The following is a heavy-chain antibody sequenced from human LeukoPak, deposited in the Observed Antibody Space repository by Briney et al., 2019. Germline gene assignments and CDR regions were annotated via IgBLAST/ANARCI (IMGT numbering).Heavy chain of an antibody. V-gene: IGHV4-38-2*01. CDR3: ARVGGDDSTGHYSVDY. J-gene: IGHJ4*02. D-gene: IGHD3-22*01. CDR2: LHHSGST. Sequence: SETLSLTCAVSGYSITSAYWWGWIRQTPGRGLEWIGSLHHSGSTSYSPSLKSRVTISVDTSKNQFSLRLSSVTAADTAVYYCARVGGDDSTGHYSVDYWGQGTLVTVSS. CDR1: GYSITSAYW.